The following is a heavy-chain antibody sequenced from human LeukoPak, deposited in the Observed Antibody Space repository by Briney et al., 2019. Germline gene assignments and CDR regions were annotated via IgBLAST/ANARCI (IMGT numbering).Heavy chain of an antibody. Sequence: GPTLVNPTQTLTLTCTFSGFSLTTGGVGVGWIRQTPVKALEWLALIYWDDDKTYNPILQNRLTITKSTSKNQVVLTMTNMDPVDTATYYCAHRPKWQPDAFDLWGQGTVVTASS. D-gene: IGHD2-8*01. CDR3: AHRPKWQPDAFDL. CDR1: GFSLTTGGVG. V-gene: IGHV2-5*02. CDR2: IYWDDDK. J-gene: IGHJ3*01.